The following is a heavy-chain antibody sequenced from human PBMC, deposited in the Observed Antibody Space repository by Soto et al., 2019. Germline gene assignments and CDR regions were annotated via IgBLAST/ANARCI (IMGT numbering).Heavy chain of an antibody. J-gene: IGHJ4*02. D-gene: IGHD5-12*01. Sequence: QVQLVQSVAEVKKPGSSVKVSCKASGGTFSSYAISWVRQAPGQGLEWMGGIIPLFGTANYAQKFQGRVTITADESTSTAYMELSSLRSEDTAVYYCARSRRISHPWQTFYWGQGTLVTVSS. V-gene: IGHV1-69*12. CDR3: ARSRRISHPWQTFY. CDR1: GGTFSSYA. CDR2: IIPLFGTA.